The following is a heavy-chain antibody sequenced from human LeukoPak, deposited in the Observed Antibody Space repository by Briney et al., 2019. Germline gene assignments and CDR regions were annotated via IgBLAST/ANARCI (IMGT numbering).Heavy chain of an antibody. CDR1: GGTFSNYA. CDR3: ARRTYGDYVDY. CDR2: IIPIFGTA. Sequence: SVKVSCKASGGTFSNYAISWVRQAPGQGLEWMGGIIPIFGTANYAQKFQGRVTITTDESTSTAYMELSSLRSEDTAVYYCARRTYGDYVDYWGQGTLVTVSS. V-gene: IGHV1-69*05. D-gene: IGHD4-17*01. J-gene: IGHJ4*02.